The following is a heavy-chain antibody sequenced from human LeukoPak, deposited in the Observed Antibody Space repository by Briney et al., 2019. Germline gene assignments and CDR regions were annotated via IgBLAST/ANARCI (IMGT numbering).Heavy chain of an antibody. J-gene: IGHJ4*02. V-gene: IGHV4-34*01. CDR2: INQSGDS. CDR3: ARELNTGSHNGDYFDY. CDR1: GGSLSGSY. Sequence: SETLSLTCDVNGGSLSGSYWSWIRQSPEKGLEWIGEINQSGDSNYNPSLKSRVTILVDTSKNQFSLKLTSVTAADTAVYYCARELNTGSHNGDYFDYWGQGTLVTVSS. D-gene: IGHD1-26*01.